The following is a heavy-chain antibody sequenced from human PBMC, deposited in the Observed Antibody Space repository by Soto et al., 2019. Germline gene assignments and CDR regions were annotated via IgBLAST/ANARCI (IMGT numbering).Heavy chain of an antibody. D-gene: IGHD2-2*01. CDR2: IILIFGTA. CDR3: ARVEYCSSTSCYGEFDP. Sequence: QVQLVQSGAEVKKPGSSVKVSCKASGGTFSSYAISWVRQAPGQGLEWMGGIILIFGTANYAQKFQGRVTITADESTSTAYMELSSLRSEDTAVYYCARVEYCSSTSCYGEFDPWGQGTLVTVSS. V-gene: IGHV1-69*01. CDR1: GGTFSSYA. J-gene: IGHJ5*02.